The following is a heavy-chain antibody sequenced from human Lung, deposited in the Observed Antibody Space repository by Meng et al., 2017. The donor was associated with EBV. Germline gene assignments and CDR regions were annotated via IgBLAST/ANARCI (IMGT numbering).Heavy chain of an antibody. J-gene: IGHJ4*02. D-gene: IGHD6-19*01. CDR3: ARDLTAVAAFDY. V-gene: IGHV3-21*02. CDR2: ITGVSSYI. Sequence: EVQLVESGGXLVKAGGSLRRSCAASGFTFNHYNMHWVRQAPGKGLEWVSSITGVSSYIYYAESVKGRFTISRDNAKNSLFLQMNSLRADDTGVYYCARDLTAVAAFDYRGQGTLVTVSS. CDR1: GFTFNHYN.